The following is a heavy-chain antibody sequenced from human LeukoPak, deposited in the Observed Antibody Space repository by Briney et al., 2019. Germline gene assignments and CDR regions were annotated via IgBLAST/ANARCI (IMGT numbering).Heavy chain of an antibody. D-gene: IGHD3-9*01. V-gene: IGHV3-48*01. Sequence: PGGSLRLSCAASGFTFSSYSMNWIRQAPGKGLEWVSYITRDSGIITYADSVKGRFTISRDNAKNSLWLQMNSLRAEDTAVYYCAKGLTNLGDDWGQGTLVTVSS. CDR2: ITRDSGII. J-gene: IGHJ4*02. CDR3: AKGLTNLGDD. CDR1: GFTFSSYS.